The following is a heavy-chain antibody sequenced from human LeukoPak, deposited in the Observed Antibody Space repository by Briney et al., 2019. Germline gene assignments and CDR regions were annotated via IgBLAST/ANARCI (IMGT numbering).Heavy chain of an antibody. V-gene: IGHV3-30*03. CDR1: GFTFSRST. D-gene: IGHD1/OR15-1a*01. Sequence: PGGSLRLSCVVSGFTFSRSTMHWVRQAPGKGPEWVAVVSKDGSIDSYADSVRGRFTISRDNSKNTLYLQMDSLRPEDTAVYSCARDAGATTDFDYWGQGTLVTVCS. J-gene: IGHJ4*02. CDR2: VSKDGSID. CDR3: ARDAGATTDFDY.